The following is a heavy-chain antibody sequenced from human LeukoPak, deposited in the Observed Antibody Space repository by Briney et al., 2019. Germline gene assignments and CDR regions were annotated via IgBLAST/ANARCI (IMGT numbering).Heavy chain of an antibody. J-gene: IGHJ4*02. CDR1: GFTFSSYG. D-gene: IGHD6-13*01. Sequence: GGSLRLSCAASGFTFSSYGMHWVRQAPGKGLEWVAVISYDGSNKYYADSVKGRFTISRDNSKNTLYLQMNSLGAEDTAVYYCAKIAGYWGQGTLVTVSS. V-gene: IGHV3-30*18. CDR2: ISYDGSNK. CDR3: AKIAGY.